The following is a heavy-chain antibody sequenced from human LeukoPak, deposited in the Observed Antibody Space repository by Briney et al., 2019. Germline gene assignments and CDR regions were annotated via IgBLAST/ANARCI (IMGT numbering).Heavy chain of an antibody. V-gene: IGHV3-15*01. CDR3: TTDLGRGIVGALGAFDI. CDR1: GFTFSNAW. Sequence: GGSLRLSCAASGFTFSNAWMSWVRQAPGKGLEWVGRIKSKTDGGTTDYAAPVKGRFTISRDDSKNTLYLQMNSLKTEDTAVYYCTTDLGRGIVGALGAFDIWGQGTMVTVSS. CDR2: IKSKTDGGTT. D-gene: IGHD1-26*01. J-gene: IGHJ3*02.